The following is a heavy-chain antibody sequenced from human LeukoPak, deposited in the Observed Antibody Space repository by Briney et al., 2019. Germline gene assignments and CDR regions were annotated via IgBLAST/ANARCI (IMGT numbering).Heavy chain of an antibody. CDR2: MSYDGTNK. J-gene: IGHJ4*02. CDR3: AKEYSSSWYGGGYY. D-gene: IGHD6-13*01. V-gene: IGHV3-30*18. Sequence: GGSLRLSCAASGFTFSSYGMHWVRQAPGKGLEWVAVMSYDGTNKYYADSVKGRFTISRDNSKNTLYLQMNSLRAEDTAVYYCAKEYSSSWYGGGYYWGQGTLVTVSS. CDR1: GFTFSSYG.